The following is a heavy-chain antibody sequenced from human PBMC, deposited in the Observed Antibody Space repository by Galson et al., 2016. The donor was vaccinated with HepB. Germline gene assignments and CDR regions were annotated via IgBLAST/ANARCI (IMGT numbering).Heavy chain of an antibody. J-gene: IGHJ4*02. V-gene: IGHV1-69*13. CDR2: IIPIFATA. CDR3: ARKPCSGGSCPYYFDY. Sequence: SVKVSCKASGGTFSSYAISWVRQAPGQGLEWMGGIIPIFATANYAQKFQGRVTITADESTSTAYMELSSLRSEDTAVYYCARKPCSGGSCPYYFDYWGQGTLVTVSS. D-gene: IGHD2-15*01. CDR1: GGTFSSYA.